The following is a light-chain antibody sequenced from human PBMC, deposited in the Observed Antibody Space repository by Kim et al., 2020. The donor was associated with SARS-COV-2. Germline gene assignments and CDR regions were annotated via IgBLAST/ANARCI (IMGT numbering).Light chain of an antibody. Sequence: SASVGDGVTITCRPSQSVADYLHWYQHKPGKAPKLLIYATSDLQTGVPSRFSGRGSGTDFTLTISSLEPEDFATYYCQQSHSTPYTFGQGTKLEI. CDR1: QSVADY. CDR3: QQSHSTPYT. CDR2: ATS. V-gene: IGKV1-39*01. J-gene: IGKJ2*01.